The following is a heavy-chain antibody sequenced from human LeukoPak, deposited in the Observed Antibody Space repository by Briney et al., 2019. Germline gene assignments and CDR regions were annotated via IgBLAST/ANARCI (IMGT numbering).Heavy chain of an antibody. CDR3: VACRENRCYSETFGF. Sequence: GGSLRLSCAASGFIFHNYGMYWVRQAPGKGLEWVAVISYDGSNGYYVDSVKGRFTISKDNSKNTLYLKINSLRAEDTAVYYCVACRENRCYSETFGFWGQGTTVIVSS. D-gene: IGHD2-15*01. CDR2: ISYDGSNG. CDR1: GFIFHNYG. J-gene: IGHJ3*01. V-gene: IGHV3-30*03.